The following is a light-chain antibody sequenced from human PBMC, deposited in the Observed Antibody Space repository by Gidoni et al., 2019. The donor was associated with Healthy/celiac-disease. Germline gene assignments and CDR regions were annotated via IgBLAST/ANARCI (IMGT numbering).Light chain of an antibody. V-gene: IGKV1-5*01. Sequence: DIQITHSPSTLSASVGDRVTITCRASQSISSWLAWYQQKPGKAPKLLIYDASSLESGVPSRFSGSGSGTEFTITISSLQHDDFATYYCQQYNSYSHTFXQXTKLEIK. CDR2: DAS. J-gene: IGKJ2*01. CDR3: QQYNSYSHT. CDR1: QSISSW.